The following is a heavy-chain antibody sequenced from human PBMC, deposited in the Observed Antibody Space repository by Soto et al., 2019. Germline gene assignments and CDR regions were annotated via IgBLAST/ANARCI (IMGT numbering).Heavy chain of an antibody. CDR2: IYYSGST. CDR1: GGSISSGGYY. J-gene: IGHJ4*02. CDR3: ARVAVLRFLEPFDY. D-gene: IGHD3-3*01. V-gene: IGHV4-31*03. Sequence: SETLSLTCTVSGGSISSGGYYWSWIRQHPGKGLEWIGYIYYSGSTYYNPSLKSRVTISVDTSKDQFSLKLSSVTAADTAVYYCARVAVLRFLEPFDYWGQGTLVTVSS.